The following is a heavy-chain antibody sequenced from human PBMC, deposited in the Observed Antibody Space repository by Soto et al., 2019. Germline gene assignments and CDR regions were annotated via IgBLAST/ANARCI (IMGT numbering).Heavy chain of an antibody. CDR3: ASRYYYGSGSYLSYGWFDP. CDR2: INHSGST. Sequence: SETLSLTCTVSGGSISSGDYYWSWIRQPPGKGLEWIGEINHSGSTNYNPSLKSRVTISVDTSKNQFSLKLSSVTAADTAVYYCASRYYYGSGSYLSYGWFDPWGQGTLVTVSS. J-gene: IGHJ5*02. D-gene: IGHD3-10*01. V-gene: IGHV4-39*07. CDR1: GGSISSGDYY.